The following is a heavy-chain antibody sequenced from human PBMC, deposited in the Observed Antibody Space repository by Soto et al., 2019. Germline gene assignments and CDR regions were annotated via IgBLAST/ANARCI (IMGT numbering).Heavy chain of an antibody. CDR2: ISYDGSNK. V-gene: IGHV3-30*03. CDR3: APTSLPYGMDV. Sequence: QVQLVESGGGVVRPGRSLRLCCAASGFTFSSYGMHWVRQAPGKGLEWVAVISYDGSNKYYADSVKGRFTISRDNSKNTLYLQMNSLRAEDTAVYYCAPTSLPYGMDVWGQGTTVTVSS. CDR1: GFTFSSYG. J-gene: IGHJ6*02.